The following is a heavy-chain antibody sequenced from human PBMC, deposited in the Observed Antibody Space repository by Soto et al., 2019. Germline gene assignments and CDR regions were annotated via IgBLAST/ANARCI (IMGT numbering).Heavy chain of an antibody. V-gene: IGHV1-18*01. J-gene: IGHJ4*02. Sequence: QVQLVQSGAEVKKPGASVKVSCKASGYTFTSYGISWVRQAPGQGLEWMGWISAYNGNTNYAQKVKGRATLTTSTSTSTAYMELRSLRSDDTAVYYCARAEMRSYYDFWSGYYAGFDYWGQGTLVTVSS. CDR1: GYTFTSYG. CDR2: ISAYNGNT. D-gene: IGHD3-3*01. CDR3: ARAEMRSYYDFWSGYYAGFDY.